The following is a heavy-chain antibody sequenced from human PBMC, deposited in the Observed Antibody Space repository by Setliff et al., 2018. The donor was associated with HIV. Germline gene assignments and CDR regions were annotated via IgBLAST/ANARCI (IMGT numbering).Heavy chain of an antibody. CDR3: ASGSGYCKNGNCYIGVHKNPDKYYFDY. V-gene: IGHV3-21*06. J-gene: IGHJ4*02. CDR1: EFTFSSYS. CDR2: TSSSGAHI. Sequence: PGGSLRLSCAASEFTFSSYSMNWVRQAPGKGLEWVASTSSSGAHIFYADSLKGRFTISRDNGKNLLYLQMNSLRAEDTALYYCASGSGYCKNGNCYIGVHKNPDKYYFDYWGQGTLVTVSS. D-gene: IGHD2-8*01.